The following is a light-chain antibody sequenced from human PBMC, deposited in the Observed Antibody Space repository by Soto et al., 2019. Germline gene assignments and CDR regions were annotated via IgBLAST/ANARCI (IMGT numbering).Light chain of an antibody. CDR3: QKYNSAPIT. CDR1: QSVSSN. CDR2: GAS. Sequence: EIVMTQSPATLSVSPGERATLSCRASQSVSSNLAWYQQKPGQAPRLLIYGASTRATGIPARFSGSGSGTEFTLTISSLQPEDVATYYCQKYNSAPITFGQGTRLEI. V-gene: IGKV3-15*01. J-gene: IGKJ5*01.